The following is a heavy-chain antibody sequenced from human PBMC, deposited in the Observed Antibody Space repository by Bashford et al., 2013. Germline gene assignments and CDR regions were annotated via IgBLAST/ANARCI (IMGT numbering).Heavy chain of an antibody. CDR1: GYTFIRYY. V-gene: IGHV1-46*01. Sequence: ASVKVSCKASGYTFIRYYMHWVRQAPGQGLEWMGIINPSGGSTSYAQKFQGRVTVTRDTSTSTVYMELSSLRSDDTAVYYCARVHDGWFGERYYGMDVWGQGTTVTVSS. D-gene: IGHD3-10*01. J-gene: IGHJ6*02. CDR2: INPSGGST. CDR3: ARVHDGWFGERYYGMDV.